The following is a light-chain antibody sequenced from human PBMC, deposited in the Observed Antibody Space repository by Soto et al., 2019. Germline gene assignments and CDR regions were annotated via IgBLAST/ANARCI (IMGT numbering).Light chain of an antibody. CDR2: RNH. V-gene: IGLV1-40*01. CDR3: QSYDTSVSGARV. CDR1: RSNIGAGYD. Sequence: QSVLTQPPSVSGAPGQRVTISCTGSRSNIGAGYDVHWYQQIPGTAPKLLMYRNHDRPSGVPDRFSGSKSGTSASLAITGLQAEDEADYYCQSYDTSVSGARVFGGGTKLTVL. J-gene: IGLJ3*02.